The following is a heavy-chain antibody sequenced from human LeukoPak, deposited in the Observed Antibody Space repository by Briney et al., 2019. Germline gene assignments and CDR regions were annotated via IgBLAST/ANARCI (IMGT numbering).Heavy chain of an antibody. CDR3: ASIAARGQWFDP. V-gene: IGHV5-51*01. Sequence: GESLQISCQGSGSSFTSYWIGCVRQMPGKGLEWMGIIYPGDSDTRYSPSFQGQVTISADKSISTAYLQWSSLKASDTAMYYCASIAARGQWFDPWGQGTLVTVSS. D-gene: IGHD6-6*01. CDR1: GSSFTSYW. J-gene: IGHJ5*02. CDR2: IYPGDSDT.